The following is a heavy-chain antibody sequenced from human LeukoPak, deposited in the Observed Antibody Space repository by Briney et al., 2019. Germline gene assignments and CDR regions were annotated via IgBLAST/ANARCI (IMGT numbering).Heavy chain of an antibody. Sequence: PGRSLRPSCGASGFTFSSYAMHWVRQAPGKGLEWVAVISYDGSNKYYADSVKGRFTISRDNSKNTLYLQMNSLRAEDTAVYYCARAPRHNLAVAANDYWGQGTLVTVSS. CDR2: ISYDGSNK. J-gene: IGHJ4*02. CDR1: GFTFSSYA. CDR3: ARAPRHNLAVAANDY. D-gene: IGHD6-19*01. V-gene: IGHV3-30*04.